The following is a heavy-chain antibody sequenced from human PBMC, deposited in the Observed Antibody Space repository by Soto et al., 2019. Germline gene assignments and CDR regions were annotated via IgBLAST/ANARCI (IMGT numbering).Heavy chain of an antibody. D-gene: IGHD2-2*01. CDR1: GGSISSYY. V-gene: IGHV4-59*08. CDR2: IYYSGST. Sequence: QVQLQESGPGLVKPSETLSLTCTVSGGSISSYYWSWIRQPPGKGLEWIGYIYYSGSTNYNPSLKSRVTISVDTSKNQCSLKLSSVTAADTAVYYCARHGVVPAAIRGTYFDYWGQGTLVTVSS. J-gene: IGHJ4*02. CDR3: ARHGVVPAAIRGTYFDY.